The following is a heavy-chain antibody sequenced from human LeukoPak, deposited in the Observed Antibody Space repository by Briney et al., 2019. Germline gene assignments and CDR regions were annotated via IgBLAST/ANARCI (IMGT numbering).Heavy chain of an antibody. CDR3: VRDLAAAGTWFDY. Sequence: GGSLRLSRAASGFTFSSYWMHWVRQAPGKGLVWVSRINSDGSSTSYADSVKGRFTISRDNANNSLFLQMNSLRPEDSAVYYCVRDLAAAGTWFDYWGQGTLVSVSS. J-gene: IGHJ4*02. CDR1: GFTFSSYW. CDR2: INSDGSST. V-gene: IGHV3-74*01. D-gene: IGHD6-13*01.